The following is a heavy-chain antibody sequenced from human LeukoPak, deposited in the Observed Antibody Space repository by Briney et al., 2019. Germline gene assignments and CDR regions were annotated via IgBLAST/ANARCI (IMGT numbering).Heavy chain of an antibody. D-gene: IGHD5-18*01. J-gene: IGHJ4*02. V-gene: IGHV3-23*01. Sequence: GGSLRLSCAASGFTFSSYAMSWVRQAPGKGLEWVSAISGSGGSTNYADSVKGRFTISRDNSKNTVYLQMNSLRAEDSAVYYCAKDTAQGYTYGTIEQDYWGQGTRVTVSS. CDR3: AKDTAQGYTYGTIEQDY. CDR2: ISGSGGST. CDR1: GFTFSSYA.